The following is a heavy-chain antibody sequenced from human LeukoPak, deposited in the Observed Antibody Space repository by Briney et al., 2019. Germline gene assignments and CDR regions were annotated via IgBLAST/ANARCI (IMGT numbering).Heavy chain of an antibody. CDR2: IYYSGST. D-gene: IGHD3-22*01. CDR3: ARGLDSGFYQYKGFAP. V-gene: IGHV4-39*07. Sequence: SETLSLTCSVSGDSISTSSYYWGWIRQPPGKGLEWIGAIYYSGSTYYNPSLTSRVTISLDTSKNQFSLKLNSVTAADTAVYYCARGLDSGFYQYKGFAPWGQGTLVTVSS. J-gene: IGHJ5*02. CDR1: GDSISTSSYY.